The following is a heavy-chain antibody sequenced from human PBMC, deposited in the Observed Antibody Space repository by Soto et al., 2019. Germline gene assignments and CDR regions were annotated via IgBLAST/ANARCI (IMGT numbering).Heavy chain of an antibody. Sequence: QVQIVQSGAEVKKPGSSVKVSCKASGGTFSRYSITWVRKAAGHGLEWIGRIIPIFGIASYAQKFQGRVTITADESTSTAYMELSSLISDDTAVYYCAREDRDRETGLVPAAIDGMDVWGQGTTVTVSS. J-gene: IGHJ6*02. V-gene: IGHV1-69*18. CDR1: GGTFSRYS. D-gene: IGHD2-2*01. CDR3: AREDRDRETGLVPAAIDGMDV. CDR2: IIPIFGIA.